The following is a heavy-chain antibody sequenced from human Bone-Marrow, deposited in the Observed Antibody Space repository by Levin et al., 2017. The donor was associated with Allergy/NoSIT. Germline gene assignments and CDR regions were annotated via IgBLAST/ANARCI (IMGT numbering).Heavy chain of an antibody. J-gene: IGHJ4*02. CDR3: AKEMTTVVPVFDY. D-gene: IGHD4-23*01. V-gene: IGHV3-23*01. CDR2: ITNSGRT. CDR1: GFTFSNFA. Sequence: GESLKISCAASGFTFSNFAMSWVRQAPGKGLEWVSAITNSGRTYYADSVKGRFTVSRDNSKNTLYLQMNSLRADDTAVYYCAKEMTTVVPVFDYWGQGTLVTVSS.